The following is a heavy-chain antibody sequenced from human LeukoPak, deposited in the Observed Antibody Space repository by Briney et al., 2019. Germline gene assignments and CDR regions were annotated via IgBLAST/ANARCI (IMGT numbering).Heavy chain of an antibody. D-gene: IGHD2/OR15-2a*01. V-gene: IGHV3-21*01. Sequence: GGSLRLSCAASGFTFSSYSMNWVRQAPGKGLEWVSSISSSSSYIYYADSVKGRFTISRDNAKNSLYLQMNSLRAEDTAVYYCARDGTPFESPTPFYHMDVWGKGTTVTVSS. CDR3: ARDGTPFESPTPFYHMDV. CDR1: GFTFSSYS. J-gene: IGHJ6*03. CDR2: ISSSSSYI.